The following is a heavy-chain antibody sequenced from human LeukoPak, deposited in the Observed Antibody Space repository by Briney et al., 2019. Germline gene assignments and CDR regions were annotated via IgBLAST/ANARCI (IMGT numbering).Heavy chain of an antibody. D-gene: IGHD3-10*01. Sequence: GGSLRLSCATSGFIFSSYVMHWVRQAPGKGLEWVAAISDDGNRQYYADSVRGRFTSSRDNSKNTLYLRMNSLRPEDTAVYYCARSSRSGFWFAGADYWGQGTLVTVSS. CDR2: ISDDGNRQ. CDR3: ARSSRSGFWFAGADY. V-gene: IGHV3-30*03. J-gene: IGHJ4*02. CDR1: GFIFSSYV.